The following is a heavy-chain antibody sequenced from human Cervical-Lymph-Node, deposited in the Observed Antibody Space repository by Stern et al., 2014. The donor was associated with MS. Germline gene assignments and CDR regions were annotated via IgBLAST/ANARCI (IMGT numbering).Heavy chain of an antibody. D-gene: IGHD1-26*01. CDR2: IYNSGST. Sequence: QVQLQESGPGLVKPSQTLALTCTVSGGPIGSGTYYWSWIRQPAGKGLEWIGRIYNSGSTRYNPSLKSRVTMSLNTAKNQFSLKLSFVTAADTAVYYCARDDAVGATRYHYAMDVWGQGTTVTVSS. J-gene: IGHJ6*02. CDR1: GGPIGSGTYY. V-gene: IGHV4-61*02. CDR3: ARDDAVGATRYHYAMDV.